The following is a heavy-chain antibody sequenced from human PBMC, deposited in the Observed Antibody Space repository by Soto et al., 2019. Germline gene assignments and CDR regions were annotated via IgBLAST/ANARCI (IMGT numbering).Heavy chain of an antibody. V-gene: IGHV3-74*01. CDR1: GFTFSSYW. J-gene: IGHJ1*01. CDR2: INNDGSGT. Sequence: LRLSCAASGFTFSSYWMHWVRQAPGKGLVWVSHINNDGSGTTYADSVKGRFTISRDNAKNTLYLQMNSLRAEDTAVYYCARDSWGIHHWGQGTLVTVSS. D-gene: IGHD7-27*01. CDR3: ARDSWGIHH.